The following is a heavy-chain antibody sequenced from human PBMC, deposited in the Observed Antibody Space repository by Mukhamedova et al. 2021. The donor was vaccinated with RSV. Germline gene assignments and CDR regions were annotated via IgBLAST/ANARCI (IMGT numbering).Heavy chain of an antibody. V-gene: IGHV3-23*01. CDR3: SKPRVVTRVHDRWFES. Sequence: VRQAPGRRPEWVSVVSSDSGTIFYADSVRGRFTISRDNAKNMFYLQMNSLRVDDTAVYYCSKPRVVTRVHDRWFESLGQGAPVTV. D-gene: IGHD3-22*01. J-gene: IGHJ5*01. CDR2: VSSDSGTI.